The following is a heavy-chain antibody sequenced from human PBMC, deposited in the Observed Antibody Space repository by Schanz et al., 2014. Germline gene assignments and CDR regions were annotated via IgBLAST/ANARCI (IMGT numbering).Heavy chain of an antibody. D-gene: IGHD2-2*01. J-gene: IGHJ4*02. V-gene: IGHV3-11*04. CDR1: GFTFSDYY. CDR2: LSGSGGST. CDR3: AKDLLYGAPMPLNHLDY. Sequence: QVQLVESGGGLVKPGGSLRLSCAASGFTFSDYYMSWIRQAPGKGLEWVSALSGSGGSTYYADSVKGRFTISRDNAKNSLYLQMNSLRAEDTAVYYCAKDLLYGAPMPLNHLDYWGQGTLVTVSS.